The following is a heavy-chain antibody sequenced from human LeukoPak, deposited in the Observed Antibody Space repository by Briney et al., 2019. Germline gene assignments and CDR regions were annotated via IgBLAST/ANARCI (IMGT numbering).Heavy chain of an antibody. CDR3: ARLIAAAGTVYYYYYGMDV. CDR1: GGSISSSSYY. V-gene: IGHV4-39*01. CDR2: IYYSGST. Sequence: SETLSLTCTVSGGSISSSSYYWGWLRQPPGKGLEWIGSIYYSGSTYYNPPLKRRGTICGDTSKNQFSLKLSSVTAADTAVYYCARLIAAAGTVYYYYYGMDVWGQGTTVTVSS. D-gene: IGHD6-13*01. J-gene: IGHJ6*02.